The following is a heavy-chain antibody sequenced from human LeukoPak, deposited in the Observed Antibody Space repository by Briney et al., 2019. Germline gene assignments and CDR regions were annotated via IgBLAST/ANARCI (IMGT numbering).Heavy chain of an antibody. CDR2: IYPGDSDT. D-gene: IGHD5-18*01. V-gene: IGHV5-51*01. CDR1: GYSITSYW. CDR3: ARLNVDTAMVNNYYYMDV. J-gene: IGHJ6*03. Sequence: GESLKISCKGSGYSITSYWIGWVRQMPGKGLEWMGIIYPGDSDTRYSPSFQGQVTISADKSISTAYLQWSSLKASDTAMYYCARLNVDTAMVNNYYYMDVWGKGTTVTVSS.